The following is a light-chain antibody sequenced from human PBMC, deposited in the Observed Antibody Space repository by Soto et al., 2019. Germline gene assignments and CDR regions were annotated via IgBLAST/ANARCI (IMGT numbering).Light chain of an antibody. CDR3: QQYGSSGT. V-gene: IGKV3-20*01. CDR2: GAS. CDR1: QSVTSTY. J-gene: IGKJ1*01. Sequence: EIVLKQSPGTLSLSPGERATLSCRASQSVTSTYVAWVQQKPGQAPRLLIYGASNRATGIPDRFSGSGSGTDFTLTISRLEPEDFAVYYCQQYGSSGTFGQGTKVDIK.